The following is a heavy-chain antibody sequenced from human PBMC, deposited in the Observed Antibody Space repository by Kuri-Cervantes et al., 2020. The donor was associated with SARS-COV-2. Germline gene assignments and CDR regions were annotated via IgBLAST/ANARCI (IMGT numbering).Heavy chain of an antibody. CDR2: ISSSSSYI. CDR1: GFTFSSYS. V-gene: IGHV3-21*01. D-gene: IGHD3-22*01. CDR3: ARYTRAMIVVVTGARAFDI. Sequence: GGSLRLSCAASGFTFSSYSMNWVRQAPGKGLEWVSSISSSSSYIYYADSVKGRFTISRDNAKNSLYLQMNSLRAEDTAVYYCARYTRAMIVVVTGARAFDIWGQGTMVTVSS. J-gene: IGHJ3*02.